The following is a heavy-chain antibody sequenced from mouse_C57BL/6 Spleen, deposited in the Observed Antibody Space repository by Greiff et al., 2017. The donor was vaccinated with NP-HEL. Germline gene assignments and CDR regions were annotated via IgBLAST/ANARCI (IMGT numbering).Heavy chain of an antibody. Sequence: EVQLQQSGPELVKPGASVKIPCKASGYTFTDYNMDWVKQSHGKSLEWIGDINPNNGGTIYNQKFKGKATLTVDKSSSTAYMELRSLTSEDTAVYYCARDYGSSYVGYWYFDVWGTGTTVTVSS. V-gene: IGHV1-18*01. CDR1: GYTFTDYN. J-gene: IGHJ1*03. CDR3: ARDYGSSYVGYWYFDV. D-gene: IGHD1-1*01. CDR2: INPNNGGT.